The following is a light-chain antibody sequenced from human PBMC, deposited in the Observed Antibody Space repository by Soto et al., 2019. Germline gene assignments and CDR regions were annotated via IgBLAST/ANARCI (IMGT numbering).Light chain of an antibody. Sequence: QSALTQPASVSGSPGQSITISCAGTSSDVGGYNFVSWYQQHPGKTPKLMIYDVSNRPSWVSSRFSGSKSGNTASLTISGLQAEDEADYYCSSYTNSSTPHVVFGGGTNLTVL. CDR3: SSYTNSSTPHVV. CDR2: DVS. V-gene: IGLV2-14*03. J-gene: IGLJ2*01. CDR1: SSDVGGYNF.